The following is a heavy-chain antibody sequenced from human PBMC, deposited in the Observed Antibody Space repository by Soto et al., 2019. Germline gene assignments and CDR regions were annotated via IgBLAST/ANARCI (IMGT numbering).Heavy chain of an antibody. CDR3: TTDWDYYDSSGYSRYFQH. Sequence: GGSLRLSCAASGFTFSNAWMSWVRQAPGKGLEWVGHIKSKTDGGTTDYAAPVKGRFTISRDDSKNTLYLQMNSLKTEDTAVYYCTTDWDYYDSSGYSRYFQHWGQGTLVTVSS. J-gene: IGHJ1*01. CDR1: GFTFSNAW. V-gene: IGHV3-15*01. CDR2: IKSKTDGGTT. D-gene: IGHD3-22*01.